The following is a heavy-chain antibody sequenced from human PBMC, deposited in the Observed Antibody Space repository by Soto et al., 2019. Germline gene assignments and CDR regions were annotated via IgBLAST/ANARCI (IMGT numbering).Heavy chain of an antibody. CDR3: ARGRTVRNYADDSSDYFYFFDY. J-gene: IGHJ4*02. V-gene: IGHV4-59*01. CDR1: GYSISTFY. CDR2: VYYTGST. D-gene: IGHD3-22*01. Sequence: PXETLSLTCTVSGYSISTFYWGWMRQSPGKELEWIGYVYYTGSTNYNPSLKSRVTISVDRSKNQFSLKLTSANAADTAVYYCARGRTVRNYADDSSDYFYFFDYWGQGTQVTVS.